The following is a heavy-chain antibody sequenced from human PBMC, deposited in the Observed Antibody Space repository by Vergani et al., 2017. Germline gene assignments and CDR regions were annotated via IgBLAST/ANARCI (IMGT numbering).Heavy chain of an antibody. CDR1: GFPFSSYA. J-gene: IGHJ4*02. V-gene: IGHV3-23*01. CDR2: ISGSGGST. CDR3: AKGYCSGGSCYSPFDY. D-gene: IGHD2-15*01. Sequence: EVQLLESGGGLVQPGGSLRLSCAASGFPFSSYAMSWVRQAPGKGLEWVSAISGSGGSTYYADSVKGRFTISRDNSKNTLYLQMNSLRAEDTAVYYCAKGYCSGGSCYSPFDYWGQGTLVTVSS.